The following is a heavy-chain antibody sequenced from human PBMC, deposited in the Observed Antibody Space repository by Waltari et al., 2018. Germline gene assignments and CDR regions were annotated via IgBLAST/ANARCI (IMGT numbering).Heavy chain of an antibody. CDR1: GYTFTDYY. CDR3: ARDNLRGDI. Sequence: EVQLVQSGAEVKKPGATVKISCKASGYTFTDYYMHWVQQAPGKGLEWMGRVDPEDSETIYAEKFQGRVTKTADTSTDTAYMELSRLRSDDTAVYYCARDNLRGDIWGQGTMVTVSS. CDR2: VDPEDSET. V-gene: IGHV1-69-2*01. D-gene: IGHD3-10*01. J-gene: IGHJ3*02.